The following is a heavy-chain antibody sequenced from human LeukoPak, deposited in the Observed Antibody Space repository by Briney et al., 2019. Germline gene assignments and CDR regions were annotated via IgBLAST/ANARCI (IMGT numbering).Heavy chain of an antibody. CDR1: GFTFSSYA. CDR3: AKDLAPTPTYYYDSSGYYPFEFDY. V-gene: IGHV3-23*01. J-gene: IGHJ4*02. Sequence: GGSLRLSCAASGFTFSSYAMSWVRQAPGKGLEWVSAISGSGGSTYYADSVKARFTISRDNSKNALYLQMNSLRAEDTAVYYCAKDLAPTPTYYYDSSGYYPFEFDYWGQGTLVTVSS. D-gene: IGHD3-22*01. CDR2: ISGSGGST.